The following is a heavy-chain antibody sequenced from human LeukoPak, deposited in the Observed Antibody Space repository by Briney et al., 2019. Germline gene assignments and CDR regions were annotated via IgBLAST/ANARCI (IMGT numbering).Heavy chain of an antibody. CDR2: INHSGST. CDR3: ARGRSLTYCSGGSCPHYHFDY. CDR1: GGSFSGYY. V-gene: IGHV4-34*01. D-gene: IGHD2-15*01. J-gene: IGHJ4*02. Sequence: SETLSLTCAVYGGSFSGYYWSWIRQPPGKGLEWIGEINHSGSTNYNPSLKSRVTISVDTSKNQFSLKLSSVTAADTAVYYCARGRSLTYCSGGSCPHYHFDYWGQGTLVTVSS.